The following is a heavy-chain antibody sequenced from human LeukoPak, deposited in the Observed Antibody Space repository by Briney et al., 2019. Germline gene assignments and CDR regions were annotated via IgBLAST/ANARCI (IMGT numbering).Heavy chain of an antibody. V-gene: IGHV3-23*01. D-gene: IGHD1-1*01. J-gene: IGHJ6*04. CDR1: GFTFSSYA. CDR3: AKAGATGTPYYYYGMDV. Sequence: PGGSLRLSCAASGFTFSSYAMSWVRQAPGKGLEWVSAISGSGGSTYYADSVKGRFTISRDNSKNTLYLQMKSLRAEDTAVYYCAKAGATGTPYYYYGMDVWGKGTTVTVSS. CDR2: ISGSGGST.